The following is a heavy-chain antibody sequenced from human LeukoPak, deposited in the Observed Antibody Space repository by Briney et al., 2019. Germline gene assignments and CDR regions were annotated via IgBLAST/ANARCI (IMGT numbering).Heavy chain of an antibody. Sequence: PGGSLRLSCAASGFTFSSYSMTWVRQAPGKGPEWISYITSGSTVIHYADSVNGRFTISRDNAKNILFLQMNNLRPDDTAVYYCATPGVRHLRQFDWILDCWGQGTLVSVSS. V-gene: IGHV3-48*04. J-gene: IGHJ4*02. CDR3: ATPGVRHLRQFDWILDC. CDR1: GFTFSSYS. CDR2: ITSGSTVI. D-gene: IGHD3-9*01.